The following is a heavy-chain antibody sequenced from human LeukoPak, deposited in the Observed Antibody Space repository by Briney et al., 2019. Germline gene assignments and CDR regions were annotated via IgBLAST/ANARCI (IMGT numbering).Heavy chain of an antibody. CDR1: GGTFSSYA. CDR3: ARPSGYALYYYYGMDV. Sequence: SVKVSCKASGGTFSSYAISWVRQAPGQGLEWMGRIIPILGIASYAQKFQGRVTITADKSTSTAYMELSSLRSEDTAVYYCARPSGYALYYYYGMDVWGQGTTVTVSS. V-gene: IGHV1-69*04. D-gene: IGHD3-10*01. CDR2: IIPILGIA. J-gene: IGHJ6*02.